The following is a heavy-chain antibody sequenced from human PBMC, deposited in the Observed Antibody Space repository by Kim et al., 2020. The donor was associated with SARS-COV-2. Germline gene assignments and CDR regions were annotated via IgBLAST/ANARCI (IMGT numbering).Heavy chain of an antibody. CDR3: ARVYYDFWSGVGIPNYNYYYGMDV. V-gene: IGHV7-4-1*02. Sequence: ASVKVSCKASGYTFTSYAMNWVRQAPGQGLEWMGWINTNTGNPTYAQGFTGRFVFSLDTSVSTAYLQISSLKAEDTAVYYCARVYYDFWSGVGIPNYNYYYGMDVWAKGPRSPSP. D-gene: IGHD3-3*01. CDR1: GYTFTSYA. J-gene: IGHJ6*02. CDR2: INTNTGNP.